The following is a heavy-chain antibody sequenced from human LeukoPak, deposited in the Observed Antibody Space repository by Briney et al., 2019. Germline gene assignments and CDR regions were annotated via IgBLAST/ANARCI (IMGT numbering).Heavy chain of an antibody. CDR3: AVPPSYYYGSGPFDP. D-gene: IGHD3-10*01. J-gene: IGHJ5*02. Sequence: ASVKVSCKASGYTFISYGISWVRQAPGQGLEWMGWISAYNGNTNYAQKLQGRVTMTTDTSTSTAYMELRSLRSDDTAVYYCAVPPSYYYGSGPFDPWGQGTLVTVSS. V-gene: IGHV1-18*01. CDR1: GYTFISYG. CDR2: ISAYNGNT.